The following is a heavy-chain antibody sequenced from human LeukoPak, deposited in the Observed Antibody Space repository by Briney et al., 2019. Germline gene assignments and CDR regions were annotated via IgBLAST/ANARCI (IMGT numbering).Heavy chain of an antibody. D-gene: IGHD3-10*01. CDR1: GGSISSYY. Sequence: SETLSLTCTVSGGSISSYYWSWIRQPAGKGLEWIGRIYSSGRTSYNPSLKSRVTMSVDTSKNQFSLKLSSVTAADTAVYYCARDYYYGSGFDFWGQGTLVTVSS. CDR3: ARDYYYGSGFDF. V-gene: IGHV4-4*07. J-gene: IGHJ4*02. CDR2: IYSSGRT.